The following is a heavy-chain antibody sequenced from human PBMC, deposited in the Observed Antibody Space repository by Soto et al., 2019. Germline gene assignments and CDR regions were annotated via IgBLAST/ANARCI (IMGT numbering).Heavy chain of an antibody. D-gene: IGHD3-22*01. CDR2: IIPMFGTA. V-gene: IGHV1-69*01. CDR1: GDTFSSYA. J-gene: IGHJ4*02. CDR3: ARVGPAHYYDSSGYYSPLLY. Sequence: QVQLVQSGAEVKKPGSSVKVSCKASGDTFSSYAINWVRQAPGQGLEWMGGIIPMFGTANYAQKFKGRVTITAGESTSTVYMELSSLRSEDTAVYYCARVGPAHYYDSSGYYSPLLYWGQGTLVTVSS.